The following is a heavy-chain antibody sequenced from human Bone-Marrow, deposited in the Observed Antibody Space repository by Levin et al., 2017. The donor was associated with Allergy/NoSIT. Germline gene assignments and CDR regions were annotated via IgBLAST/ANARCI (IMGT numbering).Heavy chain of an antibody. CDR1: GFTFSSYS. D-gene: IGHD3-10*01. Sequence: GGSLRLSCAASGFTFSSYSMNWVRQAPGKGLEWVSSISSSSSYIYYADSVKGRFTISRDNAKNSLYLQMNSLRAEDTAVYYCARAIWFGELLYERRFDPWGQGTLVTVSS. V-gene: IGHV3-21*01. J-gene: IGHJ5*02. CDR3: ARAIWFGELLYERRFDP. CDR2: ISSSSSYI.